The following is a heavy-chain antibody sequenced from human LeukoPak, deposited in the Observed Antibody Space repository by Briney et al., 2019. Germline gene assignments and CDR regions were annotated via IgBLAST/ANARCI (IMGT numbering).Heavy chain of an antibody. V-gene: IGHV4-61*02. D-gene: IGHD5-24*01. J-gene: IGHJ3*02. CDR3: ASPRDGYKHDAFDI. Sequence: SETLSLTCTVSDGSISSGSYYWSWIRQPAGKGLEWIGRIYTSGSTNYNPSLKGRVTISVDTSKNQFSLKLSSVTAADTAVYYCASPRDGYKHDAFDIWGQGTMVTVSS. CDR2: IYTSGST. CDR1: DGSISSGSYY.